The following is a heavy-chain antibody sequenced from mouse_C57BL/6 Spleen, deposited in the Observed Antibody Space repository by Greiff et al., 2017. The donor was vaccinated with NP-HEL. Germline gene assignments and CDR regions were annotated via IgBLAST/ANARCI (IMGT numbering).Heavy chain of an antibody. CDR2: IYPGSGST. Sequence: QVQLQQPGAELVKPGASVKMSCKASGYTFTSYWITWVKQRPGQGLEWIGDIYPGSGSTNYNEKFKSKATLTVDTSSSTAYMQLSSLTSEDSAVYYGARGGPIYYGNFYAMDYWGQGTSVTVSS. J-gene: IGHJ4*01. CDR3: ARGGPIYYGNFYAMDY. V-gene: IGHV1-55*01. CDR1: GYTFTSYW. D-gene: IGHD2-1*01.